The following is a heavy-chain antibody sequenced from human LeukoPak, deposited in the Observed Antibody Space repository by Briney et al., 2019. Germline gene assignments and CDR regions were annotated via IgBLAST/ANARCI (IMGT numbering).Heavy chain of an antibody. CDR1: VCTFSIYA. D-gene: IGHD2-2*01. CDR2: IIPIFGTA. CDR3: ARLVGYCSSTSCLDFDY. Sequence: SVKVSCKPSVCTFSIYAIIWVRQAPGQGLEWMGGIIPIFGTANYAQKFQGRVTITTDESTSTAYVELSSLRSEDTAVYYCARLVGYCSSTSCLDFDYWGQGTLVTVSS. V-gene: IGHV1-69*05. J-gene: IGHJ4*02.